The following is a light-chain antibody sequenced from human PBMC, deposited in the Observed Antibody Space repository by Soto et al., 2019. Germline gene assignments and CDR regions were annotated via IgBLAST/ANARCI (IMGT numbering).Light chain of an antibody. CDR1: SSNIGGNS. V-gene: IGLV1-51*01. CDR2: DDN. Sequence: QSVMTQPPSVSAAPGQKVTISCSGSSSNIGGNSVSWYQQLPGTAPKLLIYDDNKRPSGIPDRFSGSKSGTSATLGITGFQTGDEADYYCGSWDDNLNGPVFGGGTKVTVL. CDR3: GSWDDNLNGPV. J-gene: IGLJ3*02.